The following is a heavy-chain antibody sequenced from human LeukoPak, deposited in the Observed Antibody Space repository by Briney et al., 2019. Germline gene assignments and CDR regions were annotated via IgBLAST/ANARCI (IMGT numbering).Heavy chain of an antibody. D-gene: IGHD3-9*01. CDR2: IYPGDSDT. CDR1: GSRFTSYW. CDR3: ARQGGMSKYDILNWFDP. Sequence: GASLKISSKGSGSRFTSYWIGWVRQIPGKGLEWMGVIYPGDSDTRYSTSFQGQVTISADKSITHPYLQWSSLKASDRAMYYCARQGGMSKYDILNWFDPWGEGTLVTVSS. V-gene: IGHV5-51*01. J-gene: IGHJ5*02.